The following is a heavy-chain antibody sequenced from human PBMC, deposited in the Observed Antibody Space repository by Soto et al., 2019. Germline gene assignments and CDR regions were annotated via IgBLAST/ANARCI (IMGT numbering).Heavy chain of an antibody. Sequence: SQTLSLTCAISGDSVSSNSAVWKWIRQSPSRGLEWLGRTYHRSKWYNDYAVSVKSRITVNPDTSKNQFSLQLNSVTPEDTAVYFCTRGTIHNGMDVWGQALRVTVSS. CDR3: TRGTIHNGMDV. V-gene: IGHV6-1*01. J-gene: IGHJ6*02. CDR1: GDSVSSNSAV. CDR2: TYHRSKWYN. D-gene: IGHD3-9*01.